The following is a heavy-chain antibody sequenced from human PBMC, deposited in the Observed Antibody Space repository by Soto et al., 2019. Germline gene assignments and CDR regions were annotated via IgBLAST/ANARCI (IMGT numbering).Heavy chain of an antibody. CDR3: AKDVVLMVYAIQGYLDY. CDR2: ISGSGGST. V-gene: IGHV3-23*01. CDR1: GFTFSSYA. J-gene: IGHJ4*02. D-gene: IGHD2-8*01. Sequence: GVSLRLSWSASGFTFSSYAMSWVRQAPGKGLEWVSAISGSGGSTYYADSVKGRFTISRDNSKNTLYLQMNSLRAEDTAVYYCAKDVVLMVYAIQGYLDYWGQGTLVTVSS.